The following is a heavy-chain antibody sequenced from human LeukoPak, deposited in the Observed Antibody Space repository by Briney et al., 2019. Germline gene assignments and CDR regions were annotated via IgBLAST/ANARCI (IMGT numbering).Heavy chain of an antibody. D-gene: IGHD2-2*01. CDR1: GYTFTSYA. Sequence: ASVKVSCKASGYTFTSYAMHWVRQAPGQRLEWMGWINAGNGNTKYSQKFQGRVTITRDTSASTAYMELSSLRSEDTAVYYCARDATLGYCSSTSCYEEDWFDPWGQGTLVTVPS. CDR3: ARDATLGYCSSTSCYEEDWFDP. CDR2: INAGNGNT. V-gene: IGHV1-3*01. J-gene: IGHJ5*02.